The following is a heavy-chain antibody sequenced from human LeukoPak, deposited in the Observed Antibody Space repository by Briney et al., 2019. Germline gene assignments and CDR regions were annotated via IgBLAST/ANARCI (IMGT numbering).Heavy chain of an antibody. V-gene: IGHV1-69*13. Sequence: SVKVSCKASGDTFSSYAISWVRQAPGQGLEWMGGIIPIFGTANYAQKFQGRVTITADESTSTAYMELSSLRSEDTAVYYCARGRMAGTYVFDYWGRGTLVTVSS. CDR1: GDTFSSYA. J-gene: IGHJ4*02. CDR2: IIPIFGTA. CDR3: ARGRMAGTYVFDY. D-gene: IGHD6-19*01.